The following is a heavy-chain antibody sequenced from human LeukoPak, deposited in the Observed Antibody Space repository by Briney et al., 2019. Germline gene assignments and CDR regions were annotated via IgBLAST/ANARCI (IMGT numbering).Heavy chain of an antibody. CDR2: ISSSSSYI. CDR3: ARDHLSLRQWLRLTPSSSDFDY. V-gene: IGHV3-21*01. Sequence: GGFLRLSCAASGFTFSSYSMNWVRQAPGKGLEWVSSISSSSSYIYYADSVKGRFTISRDNAKNSLYLQMNSLRAEDTAVYYCARDHLSLRQWLRLTPSSSDFDYWGQGTLVTVSS. J-gene: IGHJ4*02. D-gene: IGHD5-12*01. CDR1: GFTFSSYS.